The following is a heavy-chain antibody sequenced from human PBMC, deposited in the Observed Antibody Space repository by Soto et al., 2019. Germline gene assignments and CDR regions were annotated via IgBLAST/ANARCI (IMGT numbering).Heavy chain of an antibody. Sequence: QVQLVQSGAEVKMPGSSVKVSCKASGGTFSDYTVHWVRQAPGQGLEWMGRLLPILDMPNYAHNFQGRITITAEKSTSTADMELSSLRSEDTAICYCARHEGHSSGWHKKGPHYWGQGTLVTVSS. CDR3: ARHEGHSSGWHKKGPHY. V-gene: IGHV1-69*02. CDR2: LLPILDMP. D-gene: IGHD6-19*01. CDR1: GGTFSDYT. J-gene: IGHJ4*02.